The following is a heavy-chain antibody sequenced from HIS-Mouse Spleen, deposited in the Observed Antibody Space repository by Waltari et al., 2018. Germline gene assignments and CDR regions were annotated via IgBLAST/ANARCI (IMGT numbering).Heavy chain of an antibody. CDR1: GYTLTELS. D-gene: IGHD1-26*01. J-gene: IGHJ4*02. Sequence: QVQLVQSGAEVKKPGASVKVSCKVSGYTLTELSIHWVRQAPGKGLEWMGGFDPEDGETIYAQKFQGRVTMTEDTSTDTAYMELSSLRSEDTAVYYCATITRTSGSYVRAPFDYWGQGTLVTVSS. CDR3: ATITRTSGSYVRAPFDY. V-gene: IGHV1-24*01. CDR2: FDPEDGET.